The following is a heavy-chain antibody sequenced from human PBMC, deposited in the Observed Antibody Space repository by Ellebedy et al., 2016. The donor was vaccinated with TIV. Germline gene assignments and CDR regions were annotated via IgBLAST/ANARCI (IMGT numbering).Heavy chain of an antibody. V-gene: IGHV5-51*01. Sequence: ASVKVSCKGSGYSFTSYWIGWVRQMPGKGLEWMGIIYPGDSDTRYSPSFQGQVTISADKSISTAYLQWSSLKASDTAMYYCARLTYDSSGYPVGFQHWGQGTLVTVSS. CDR3: ARLTYDSSGYPVGFQH. J-gene: IGHJ1*01. D-gene: IGHD3-22*01. CDR1: GYSFTSYW. CDR2: IYPGDSDT.